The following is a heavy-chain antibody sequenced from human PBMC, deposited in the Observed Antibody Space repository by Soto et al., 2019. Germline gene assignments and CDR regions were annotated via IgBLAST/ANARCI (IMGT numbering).Heavy chain of an antibody. CDR3: ARDRDVLRVYAHTHKPEPFDP. CDR1: GYTFTSYG. CDR2: ISAYNGNT. Sequence: ASVNVSFKASGYTFTSYGLRWVRQAPGQGLEWMGWISAYNGNTNYAQKLQGRVTMTTDTSTSTAYMELRSLRSDDAAVYYCARDRDVLRVYAHTHKPEPFDPWG. D-gene: IGHD2-8*01. J-gene: IGHJ5*02. V-gene: IGHV1-18*04.